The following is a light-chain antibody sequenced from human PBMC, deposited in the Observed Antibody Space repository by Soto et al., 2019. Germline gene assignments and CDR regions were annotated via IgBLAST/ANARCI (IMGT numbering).Light chain of an antibody. CDR3: QQYGGVPYT. V-gene: IGKV3-20*01. CDR2: GAS. Sequence: ENVLTQSPGTLSLSPGQRATLSCRASESISRDYLAWYQQRLGQAPRLLIYGASSGATGIPDRFSGSGSGTDFTLTISRLEPEDFAIYYCQQYGGVPYTFGQGTKVDI. J-gene: IGKJ2*01. CDR1: ESISRDY.